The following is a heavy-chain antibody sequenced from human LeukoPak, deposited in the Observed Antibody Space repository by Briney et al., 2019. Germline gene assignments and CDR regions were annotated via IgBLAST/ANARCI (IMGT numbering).Heavy chain of an antibody. V-gene: IGHV3-23*01. CDR3: AKGAGYIVVVQVDP. Sequence: GGSLRLSCAASGFTFSSYAMSWVRQAPGKGLEWVSAISGSGGSTYYADSVKGRFTISRDYSKNTLYLQMNSLRAEDTAVYYCAKGAGYIVVVQVDPWGQGTLVTVSS. J-gene: IGHJ5*02. D-gene: IGHD2-2*01. CDR2: ISGSGGST. CDR1: GFTFSSYA.